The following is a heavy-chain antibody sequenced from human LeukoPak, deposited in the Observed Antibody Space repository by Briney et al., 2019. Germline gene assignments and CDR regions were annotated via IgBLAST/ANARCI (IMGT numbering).Heavy chain of an antibody. Sequence: GGSLRLSCAASGFTFSTYVMSWVRQAPGKGLEWVSTISGSGGSTHYADSVKGRFTISRDNSKNTLYLQMKGLRVEDTAVYFCVPQETTVTTFWGQGTLVTVSS. D-gene: IGHD4-17*01. J-gene: IGHJ4*02. CDR1: GFTFSTYV. CDR2: ISGSGGST. CDR3: VPQETTVTTF. V-gene: IGHV3-23*01.